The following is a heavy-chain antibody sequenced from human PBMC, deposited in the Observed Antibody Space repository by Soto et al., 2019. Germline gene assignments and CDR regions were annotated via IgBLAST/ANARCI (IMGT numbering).Heavy chain of an antibody. J-gene: IGHJ4*02. CDR3: AREHYYFDY. CDR2: IVVGSGHT. Sequence: SVKVSCKASGFTFSTSSVQWVRQARGQRLEWIGWIVVGSGHTNYAQNFQARVSITRDMSTSTAYLEVSSLTSEDTAVYYCAREHYYFDYWGQGTLVTVSS. V-gene: IGHV1-58*01. CDR1: GFTFSTSS.